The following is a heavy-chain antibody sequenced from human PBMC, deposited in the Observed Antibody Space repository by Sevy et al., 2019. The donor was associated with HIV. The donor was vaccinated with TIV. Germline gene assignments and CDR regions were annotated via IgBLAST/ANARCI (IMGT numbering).Heavy chain of an antibody. CDR3: ARYDYYDSSGPEKTDAFDI. J-gene: IGHJ3*02. CDR1: GFTFSSYW. Sequence: GGSLRLSCAASGFTFSSYWMSWVRQAPGKGLEWVANIKQDGSEKYYVDSVKGRFTISRDNAKNSLYLQMNSLRAEDTAVYYCARYDYYDSSGPEKTDAFDIWGQGTMVTVSS. CDR2: IKQDGSEK. D-gene: IGHD3-22*01. V-gene: IGHV3-7*01.